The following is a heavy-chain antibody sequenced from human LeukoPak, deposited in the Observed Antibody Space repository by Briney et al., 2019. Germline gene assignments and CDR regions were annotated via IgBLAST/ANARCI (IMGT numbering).Heavy chain of an antibody. J-gene: IGHJ4*02. Sequence: ASVKVSCKASGYTFTSYDINWVRQATGQGLEWMGWINPNSGGTNYAQKFQGRVTMTRDTSISTAYMELSRLRSDDTAVYYCARGPRDGYAPFDYWGQGTLVTVSS. CDR1: GYTFTSYD. V-gene: IGHV1-2*02. CDR2: INPNSGGT. CDR3: ARGPRDGYAPFDY. D-gene: IGHD5-24*01.